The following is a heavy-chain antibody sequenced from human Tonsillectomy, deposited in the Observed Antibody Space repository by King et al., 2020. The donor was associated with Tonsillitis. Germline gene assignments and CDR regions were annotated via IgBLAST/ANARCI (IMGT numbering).Heavy chain of an antibody. D-gene: IGHD3-9*01. CDR3: AXGGDIXPXGSLFDP. Sequence: QLQESGPGLVKPSQTLSLTCTVSGDSISSGSYYWSWIRQPAGKGLEWIGRIYTSGSIDYNPSLESRVSMSVDTSKNQFSLKLNSVTAADTAVYHCAXGGDIXPXGSLFDPWGQGTLVTVSS. CDR2: IYTSGSI. J-gene: IGHJ5*02. V-gene: IGHV4-61*02. CDR1: GDSISSGSYY.